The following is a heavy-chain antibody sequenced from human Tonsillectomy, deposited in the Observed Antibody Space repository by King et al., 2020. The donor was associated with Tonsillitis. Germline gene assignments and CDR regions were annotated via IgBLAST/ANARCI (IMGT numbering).Heavy chain of an antibody. CDR2: INPGGGST. CDR3: ARLAQYCSTTSCKEDY. V-gene: IGHV1-46*01. CDR1: GYTFTSYY. J-gene: IGHJ4*02. D-gene: IGHD2-2*01. Sequence: VQLVQSGAEVKKPGASVKVSCKASGYTFTSYYIHWVRQAPGQGLEWMGIINPGGGSTTYAQKFQGRVTMTRDTSTSTVYMELSSLRSEDTAVYYCARLAQYCSTTSCKEDYWGQGTLVTVSS.